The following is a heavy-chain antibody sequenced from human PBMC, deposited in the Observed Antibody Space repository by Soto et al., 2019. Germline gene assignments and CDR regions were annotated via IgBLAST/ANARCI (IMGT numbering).Heavy chain of an antibody. CDR1: GYSISSGYY. Sequence: SVTLSLTCAVSGYSISSGYYWGWIRQPPGKGLDWIGSIYHSGSTYYNPSLESRVTISVDTSKNQFSLKLTSVTAADTAVYYCARGGIAVLVDVPHWFDPWGQGTLVTVSS. CDR3: ARGGIAVLVDVPHWFDP. CDR2: IYHSGST. J-gene: IGHJ5*02. V-gene: IGHV4-38-2*01. D-gene: IGHD2-15*01.